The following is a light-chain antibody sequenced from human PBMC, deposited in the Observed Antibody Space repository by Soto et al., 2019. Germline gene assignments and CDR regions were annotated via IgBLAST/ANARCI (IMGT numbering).Light chain of an antibody. Sequence: QSVLTQPPSASGSPGQSVTISCTGTSSDVGGYDYVSWYQQHPGKAPKVMIYEVSKRPSGVPDRFSGSKSGNTASLTVSGLQAEDEADYYCSSYAGSNNLVFGGGTKVIVL. CDR1: SSDVGGYDY. CDR3: SSYAGSNNLV. V-gene: IGLV2-8*01. J-gene: IGLJ2*01. CDR2: EVS.